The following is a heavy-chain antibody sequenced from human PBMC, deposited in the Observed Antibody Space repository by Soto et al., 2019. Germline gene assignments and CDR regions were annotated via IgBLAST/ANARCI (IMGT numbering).Heavy chain of an antibody. D-gene: IGHD6-19*01. CDR2: INTCNQNT. V-gene: IGHV1-18*04. Sequence: QVQLVQSGAEVKKPGASVKVSCKASGYTFTNYPITWVRQAPGQGLEWMGWINTCNQNTIYAQKFQGRVTMTTDTSTRTSYLELGSLRSDDTAVYYCGRESSGSGSSFDFWGQGSLVTVSS. CDR3: GRESSGSGSSFDF. CDR1: GYTFTNYP. J-gene: IGHJ4*02.